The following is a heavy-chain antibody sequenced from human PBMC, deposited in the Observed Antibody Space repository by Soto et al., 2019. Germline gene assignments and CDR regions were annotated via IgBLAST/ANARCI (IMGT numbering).Heavy chain of an antibody. CDR2: FIPIFGTA. CDR1: GGTFSSYA. Sequence: QVQLVQSGVEVKKPGSSVKVSCKASGGTFSSYAISWVRQAPGQGLEWMGGFIPIFGTANYAQKLQGRVTITADESTSTAYMALSSLRSEDTAVYYCARAYCSSTSCYTFGLTYYGLAVWGQGTTVTVSS. CDR3: ARAYCSSTSCYTFGLTYYGLAV. D-gene: IGHD2-2*02. V-gene: IGHV1-69*01. J-gene: IGHJ6*02.